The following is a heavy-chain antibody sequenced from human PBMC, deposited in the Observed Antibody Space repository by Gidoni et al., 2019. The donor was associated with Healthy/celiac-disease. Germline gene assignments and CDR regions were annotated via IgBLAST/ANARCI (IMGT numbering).Heavy chain of an antibody. V-gene: IGHV1-2*02. J-gene: IGHJ6*02. CDR3: AREGVGATTFYYYYGMDV. CDR2: IDPNSGGT. CDR1: GYTFTGYN. D-gene: IGHD1-26*01. Sequence: QVQLVQSGAEVKKPGTSGKVSCKASGYTFTGYNLHWVRQAPGQGLEWMGWIDPNSGGTNYAQKFQGRVTMTRDTSISTAYMELSRLRSDDTAVYYCAREGVGATTFYYYYGMDVWGQGTTVTVSS.